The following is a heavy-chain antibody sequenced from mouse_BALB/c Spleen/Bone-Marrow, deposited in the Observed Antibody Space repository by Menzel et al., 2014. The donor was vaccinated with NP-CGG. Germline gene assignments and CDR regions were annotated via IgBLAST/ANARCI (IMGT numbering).Heavy chain of an antibody. Sequence: EVKLMESGGGLVKPGGSLKLSCAASGFTFSDYYMYWVRQTSEKRLEWVATISDGGNYTDYPGSVKGRFTVSRDNAKNNLYLQMSSLKSEDTAMYVCARTYRPFALDYWGQGTSVTVSS. D-gene: IGHD2-14*01. CDR3: ARTYRPFALDY. CDR2: ISDGGNYT. V-gene: IGHV5-4*02. CDR1: GFTFSDYY. J-gene: IGHJ4*01.